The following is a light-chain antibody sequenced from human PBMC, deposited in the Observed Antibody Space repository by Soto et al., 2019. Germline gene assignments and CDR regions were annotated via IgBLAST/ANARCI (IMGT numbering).Light chain of an antibody. V-gene: IGKV3-11*01. CDR1: QSVGSY. CDR2: DAS. J-gene: IGKJ5*01. CDR3: QQRHNWPIT. Sequence: ETVMTQSPGTLSVSLGERATLSCRASQSVGSYLAWYQQKTGQAPRLLIYDASNRATGIPARFSGSGSGTDFTLTISSLEPADFGVYYCQQRHNWPITFGQGTRLEIK.